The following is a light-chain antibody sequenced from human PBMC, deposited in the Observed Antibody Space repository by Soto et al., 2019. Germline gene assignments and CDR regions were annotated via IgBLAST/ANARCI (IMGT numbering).Light chain of an antibody. J-gene: IGKJ1*01. CDR1: QGINKY. Sequence: DIQMTQSPSAMSASVGDRVTITCRASQGINKYVAWFQQKPGKVPARLIYAATNIQSVVPPRFSGSGYVTDFTLTISSLQYADFATYYCLQPSSLPWTFGHGNKVEI. CDR3: LQPSSLPWT. V-gene: IGKV1-17*03. CDR2: AAT.